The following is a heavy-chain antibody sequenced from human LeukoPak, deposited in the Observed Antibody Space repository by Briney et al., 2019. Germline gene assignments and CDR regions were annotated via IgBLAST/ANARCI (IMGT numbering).Heavy chain of an antibody. CDR2: ISAYSGNT. D-gene: IGHD3-22*01. CDR1: GYTFTNYA. Sequence: ASVKVSCKASGYTFTNYAISWVRQAPGQGLEWTGRISAYSGNTNYAQKLQGRVTMTTATSTSTAYMELRSLRSDDTAVYFCARGRDYYGSSDYPDPTYFDYWGQGTLVTVSS. CDR3: ARGRDYYGSSDYPDPTYFDY. V-gene: IGHV1-18*01. J-gene: IGHJ4*02.